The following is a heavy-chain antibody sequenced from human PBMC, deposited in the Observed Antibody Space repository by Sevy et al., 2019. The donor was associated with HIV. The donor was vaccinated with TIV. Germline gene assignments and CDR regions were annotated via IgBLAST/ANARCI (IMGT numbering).Heavy chain of an antibody. D-gene: IGHD5-12*01. CDR3: AGLAWLRDSDAFDI. V-gene: IGHV3-7*03. CDR1: GFTFSSYW. J-gene: IGHJ3*02. CDR2: IKQDGSEK. Sequence: GGSLRLSCAASGFTFSSYWMSWVRQAPGKGLEWVANIKQDGSEKYYVDSVKGRFTISRDNAKNSLYLQMNSLRAEETAVYYCAGLAWLRDSDAFDIWGQGTMVTVSS.